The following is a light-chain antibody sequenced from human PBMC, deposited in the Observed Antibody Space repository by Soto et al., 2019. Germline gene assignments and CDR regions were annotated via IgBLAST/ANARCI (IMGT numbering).Light chain of an antibody. CDR3: QQANGSPFT. J-gene: IGKJ3*01. Sequence: DIQMTQSPSSVSASVGDRVTITCRASHGVGSWLAWYQQKPGKAPKLLISAASSLQSGVPSRFSGSGSGTDFTLTITSLQPKDFATYYCQQANGSPFTFGPGTKVDIK. CDR2: AAS. V-gene: IGKV1D-12*01. CDR1: HGVGSW.